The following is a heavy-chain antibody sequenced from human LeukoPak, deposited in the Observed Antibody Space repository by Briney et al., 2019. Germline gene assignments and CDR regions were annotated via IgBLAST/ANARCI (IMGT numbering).Heavy chain of an antibody. V-gene: IGHV1-69*13. J-gene: IGHJ4*02. CDR2: IIPIFGTA. Sequence: SVNVSCKASGGTFSSYAISWVRQAPGQGLEWMGGIIPIFGTANYAQKFQGRVTITADESTSTAYMELSSLRSEDAAVYYCATASGYSYRFDYWGQGTLVTVSS. CDR3: ATASGYSYRFDY. D-gene: IGHD5-18*01. CDR1: GGTFSSYA.